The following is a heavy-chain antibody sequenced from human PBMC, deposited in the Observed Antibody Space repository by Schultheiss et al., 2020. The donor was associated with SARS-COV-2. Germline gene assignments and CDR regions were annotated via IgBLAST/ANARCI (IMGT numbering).Heavy chain of an antibody. J-gene: IGHJ4*02. CDR3: ARLKYSSSWTNFDY. CDR2: IYPGDSDT. D-gene: IGHD6-13*01. Sequence: GGSLRLSCKGSGYSFTSYWIGWVRQMPGKGLEWMGIIYPGDSDTRYSPSFQGQVTISADKSISTAYLQWSSLKASDTAMYYCARLKYSSSWTNFDYWGQGTLVTVSS. CDR1: GYSFTSYW. V-gene: IGHV5-51*01.